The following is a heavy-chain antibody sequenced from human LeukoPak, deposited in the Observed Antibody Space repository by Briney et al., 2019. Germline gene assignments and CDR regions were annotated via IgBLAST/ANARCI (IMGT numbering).Heavy chain of an antibody. D-gene: IGHD6-13*01. CDR2: INHSGST. V-gene: IGHV4-34*01. CDR1: GGSFSGYY. CDR3: ARVYYSNSYDYWYFDL. J-gene: IGHJ2*01. Sequence: PSETLSLTCAVYGGSFSGYYWSWIRQPPGKGLEWIGEINHSGSTNYNPSLKSRVTISVDTSKNQFSLKLSSVTAADTAVYYCARVYYSNSYDYWYFDLWGRGTLVTVSS.